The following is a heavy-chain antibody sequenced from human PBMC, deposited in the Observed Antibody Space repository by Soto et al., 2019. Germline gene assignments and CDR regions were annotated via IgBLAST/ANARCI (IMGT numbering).Heavy chain of an antibody. CDR3: ARVNLGYCSGGSCYVEFFDY. D-gene: IGHD2-15*01. CDR2: IIPIFGTA. J-gene: IGHJ4*02. Sequence: QVQLVQSGAEVKKPGSSAKVSCKASGGTFSSYAISWVRQAPGQGLEWMGGIIPIFGTANYAQKFQGRVTITADESTSTAYMELSSLRSEDTAVYYCARVNLGYCSGGSCYVEFFDYWGQGTLVTVSS. CDR1: GGTFSSYA. V-gene: IGHV1-69*01.